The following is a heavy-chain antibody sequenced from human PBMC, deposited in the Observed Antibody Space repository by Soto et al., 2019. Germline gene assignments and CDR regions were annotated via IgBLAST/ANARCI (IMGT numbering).Heavy chain of an antibody. CDR3: ARGGDIVVVVAATGLGHWFDP. Sequence: ASVKVSCKASGYTFTSYGISWVRQAPGQGLEWMGWISAYNGNTNYAQKLQGRVTMTTDTSTSTAYMELRSLRSDDTAVYYCARGGDIVVVVAATGLGHWFDPWGQGTLVTVSS. V-gene: IGHV1-18*01. D-gene: IGHD2-15*01. J-gene: IGHJ5*02. CDR1: GYTFTSYG. CDR2: ISAYNGNT.